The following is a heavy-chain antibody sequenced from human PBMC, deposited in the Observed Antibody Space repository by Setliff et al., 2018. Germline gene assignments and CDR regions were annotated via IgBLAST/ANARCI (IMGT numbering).Heavy chain of an antibody. CDR3: ARDVRVASSSWFKSAFDI. CDR1: GASISSSSYY. J-gene: IGHJ3*02. V-gene: IGHV4-39*07. Sequence: PSETLSLTCTVSGASISSSSYYWAWIRQPPGKGLEWIGSIYYSGSTYYNPSLKSRVTISVDTSKNQFSLKLSSVTAADTAVYYCARDVRVASSSWFKSAFDIWGQGTMVTVSS. CDR2: IYYSGST. D-gene: IGHD6-13*01.